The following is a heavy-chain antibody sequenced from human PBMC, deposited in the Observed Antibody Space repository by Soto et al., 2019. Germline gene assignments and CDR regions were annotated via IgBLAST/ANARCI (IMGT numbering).Heavy chain of an antibody. V-gene: IGHV3-66*01. D-gene: IGHD6-6*01. CDR3: ARDHIVAARSDYYYYGMDV. CDR1: GLTVSSNY. CDR2: IYSGGST. J-gene: IGHJ6*02. Sequence: GGSLRLSCAASGLTVSSNYMSWVRQAPGKGLEWVSVIYSGGSTYYADSVKGRFTISRDNSKNTLYLQMDSLRAEDTAVYYCARDHIVAARSDYYYYGMDVWGQGTTVTVSS.